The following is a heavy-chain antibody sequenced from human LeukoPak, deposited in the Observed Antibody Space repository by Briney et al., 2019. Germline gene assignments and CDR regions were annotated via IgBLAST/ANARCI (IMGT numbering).Heavy chain of an antibody. Sequence: AGGSLRLSCSASGFTFSSYAMHWVRQAPGKGLEWVAVISYDGSNKYYADSVKGRFTISRDNSKNTLYLQMNSLRAEDTAVYYCAKGGWIQLWLLDYWGQGTLVTVSS. CDR2: ISYDGSNK. D-gene: IGHD5-18*01. CDR3: AKGGWIQLWLLDY. J-gene: IGHJ4*02. V-gene: IGHV3-30-3*01. CDR1: GFTFSSYA.